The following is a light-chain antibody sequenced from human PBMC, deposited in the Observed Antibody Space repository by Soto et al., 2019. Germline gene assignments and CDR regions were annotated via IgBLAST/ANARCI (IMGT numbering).Light chain of an antibody. CDR3: QQYSSYPYA. J-gene: IGKJ1*01. CDR1: QSISTW. V-gene: IGKV1-5*03. Sequence: DIEMTQSPATLSASVEDRVTITCRASQSISTWLAWYQQKPGTAPKLLIYEASTLASGVPSRFSGRGSGTEFTLTISSLKPDDFATYYCQQYSSYPYAFGEGTNVEI. CDR2: EAS.